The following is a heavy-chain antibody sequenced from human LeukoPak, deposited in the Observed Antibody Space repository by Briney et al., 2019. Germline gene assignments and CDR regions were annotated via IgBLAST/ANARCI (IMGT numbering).Heavy chain of an antibody. D-gene: IGHD3-22*01. J-gene: IGHJ4*02. CDR2: IYTSGST. CDR3: ARDNYDSSGYPFCDY. CDR1: GGSISSYY. Sequence: PSETLSLTCTVSGGSISSYYWSWIRQPAGKGLEWIGRIYTSGSTTYNPSLKSRVTMSADTSKNQLSLKLSSVTAADTAVYYCARDNYDSSGYPFCDYWGQGTLVTVSS. V-gene: IGHV4-4*07.